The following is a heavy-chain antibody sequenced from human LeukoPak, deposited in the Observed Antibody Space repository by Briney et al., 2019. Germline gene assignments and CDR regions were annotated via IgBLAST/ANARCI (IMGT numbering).Heavy chain of an antibody. J-gene: IGHJ6*02. V-gene: IGHV4-59*08. CDR3: ARLAAMIRGMDV. Sequence: SETLSLTCTVSGGSISNYYWSWIRQPPGKGLEWIGYIYYSGSTNYNPSLKSRVTISVDTSKNQFSLKLSSVTAADTAVYYCARLAAMIRGMDVWGQGTTVTVSS. CDR2: IYYSGST. D-gene: IGHD2-2*01. CDR1: GGSISNYY.